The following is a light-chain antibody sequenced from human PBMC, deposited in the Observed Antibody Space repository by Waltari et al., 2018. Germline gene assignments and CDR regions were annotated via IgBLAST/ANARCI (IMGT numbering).Light chain of an antibody. CDR3: QQYHNWWT. Sequence: DIVMTQSPATLSVSPGARATLSCRASESVRSHLAWFQQKPGQAPRPLVYHASTRATGIPGRFSGSGSGTEFTLTISSLQSEDFAVYYCQQYHNWWTFGQGTKVEVK. V-gene: IGKV3-15*01. CDR2: HAS. CDR1: ESVRSH. J-gene: IGKJ1*01.